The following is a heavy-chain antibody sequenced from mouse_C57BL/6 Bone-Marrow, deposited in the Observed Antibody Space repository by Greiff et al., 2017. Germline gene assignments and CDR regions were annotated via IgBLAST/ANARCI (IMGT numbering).Heavy chain of an antibody. V-gene: IGHV1-69*01. J-gene: IGHJ1*03. CDR2: IDPSDRYT. D-gene: IGHD1-1*01. CDR3: AREWGITTVVASDWYFDV. Sequence: VQLQQPGAELVMPGASVKLSCKASGYTFTSYWMHWVKQRPGQGLEWIGEIDPSDRYTNYNQKFKGKSTLTVGKSSSTAYMQLSSLTSEDSAVYYCAREWGITTVVASDWYFDVWGTGTTVTVSS. CDR1: GYTFTSYW.